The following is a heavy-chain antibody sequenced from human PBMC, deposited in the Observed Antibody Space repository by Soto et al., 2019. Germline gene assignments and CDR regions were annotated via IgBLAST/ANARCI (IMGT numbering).Heavy chain of an antibody. CDR2: INGDGSSK. J-gene: IGHJ4*02. Sequence: EVQLVESGGGLLQPGGSLRLSCAASGFTFSTYWMHWVRQAPGKGLVWVSHINGDGSSKTYADSVKGRFTISRDNAKNTLYLQMNSLRAEDTAVYYCSPGANWGFGYWGQGTLVTVPS. CDR3: SPGANWGFGY. V-gene: IGHV3-74*01. D-gene: IGHD7-27*01. CDR1: GFTFSTYW.